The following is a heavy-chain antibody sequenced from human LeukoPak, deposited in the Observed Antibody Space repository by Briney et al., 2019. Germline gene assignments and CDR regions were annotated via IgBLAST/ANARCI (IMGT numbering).Heavy chain of an antibody. Sequence: TGGSLRLSCSASGFTFSTYWMSWVRQAPGKGLEWVANMRRDGNEIYYLDSVRGRFTISRDNAKNSLYLQMNSLRAEDTAVYYCARDRWELLSNSYHYCGLDVWGQGTTVTVSS. D-gene: IGHD2-15*01. CDR3: ARDRWELLSNSYHYCGLDV. CDR1: GFTFSTYW. V-gene: IGHV3-7*01. CDR2: MRRDGNEI. J-gene: IGHJ6*02.